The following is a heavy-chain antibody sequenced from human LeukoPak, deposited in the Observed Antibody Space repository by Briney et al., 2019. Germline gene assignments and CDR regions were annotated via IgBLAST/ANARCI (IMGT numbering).Heavy chain of an antibody. CDR3: ARVFDSGSQAYFYYMDV. J-gene: IGHJ6*03. D-gene: IGHD3-10*01. CDR1: GDSISTYY. V-gene: IGHV4-59*01. CDR2: IYYRVTS. Sequence: SETLSLTCTVSGDSISTYYWSWIRQPPGKGLEWIGYIYYRVTSDYNPSLKSRVTMSVDMSTRQISLKLSSMTAADTAVYYCARVFDSGSQAYFYYMDVWGKGTTVTISS.